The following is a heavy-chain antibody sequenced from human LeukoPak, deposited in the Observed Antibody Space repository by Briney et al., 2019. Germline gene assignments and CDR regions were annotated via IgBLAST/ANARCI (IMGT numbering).Heavy chain of an antibody. CDR2: INHSGST. D-gene: IGHD3-16*01. Sequence: SETLSLTCAVYGGSLSGYFWTWIRQSPGKGLEWIGEINHSGSTNYNPSLESRVTMSVDTSKNQFPLMLSSVTAADTAVYFCARGSGSMITWGQGTLVTVSS. J-gene: IGHJ4*02. V-gene: IGHV4-34*01. CDR3: ARGSGSMIT. CDR1: GGSLSGYF.